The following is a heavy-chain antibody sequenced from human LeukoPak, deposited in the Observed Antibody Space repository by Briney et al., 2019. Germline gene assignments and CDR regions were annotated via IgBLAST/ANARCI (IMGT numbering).Heavy chain of an antibody. V-gene: IGHV1-2*02. CDR2: INPNSGGT. CDR1: GYSFTGYY. Sequence: ASMKVSCKASGYSFTGYYINWVRQAPGQGLEWMGWINPNSGGTNYAPKFQGRVTMTRATSISTAYMELSRLRSDDTAVYYCARVQRNSGKTFTFDYWGQGTLVTVSS. J-gene: IGHJ4*02. D-gene: IGHD1-26*01. CDR3: ARVQRNSGKTFTFDY.